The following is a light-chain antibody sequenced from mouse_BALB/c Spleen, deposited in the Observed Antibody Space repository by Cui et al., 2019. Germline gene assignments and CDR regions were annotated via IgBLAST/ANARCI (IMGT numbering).Light chain of an antibody. CDR2: STS. V-gene: IGKV4-79*01. J-gene: IGKJ2*01. CDR3: HQWSSYPPT. Sequence: QIVLTQSPAIMSASPGEKLTLTCSASSSVSSSYLYWYQQKPGSSPKLWIYSTSNLASGVPARFSGSGSGTSYSLTISSMEAEDAASYFCHQWSSYPPTFGGGTKLEIK. CDR1: SSVSSSY.